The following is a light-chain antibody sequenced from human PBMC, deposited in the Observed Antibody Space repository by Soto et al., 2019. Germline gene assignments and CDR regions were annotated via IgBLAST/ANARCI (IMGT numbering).Light chain of an antibody. CDR1: QSISSSY. Sequence: EIVLTQSPGTLSLSPGERATHSCRASQSISSSYLAWYQQKPGQAPRPLIYGASSRATGIPDRFSGSGSGTDFTLTISRLEPEDFAVYYCQQYVSSPWTFGQGIKVEIQ. J-gene: IGKJ1*01. CDR3: QQYVSSPWT. CDR2: GAS. V-gene: IGKV3-20*01.